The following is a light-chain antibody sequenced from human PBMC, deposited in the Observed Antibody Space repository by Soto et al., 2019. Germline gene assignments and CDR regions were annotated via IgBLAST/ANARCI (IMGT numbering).Light chain of an antibody. CDR2: EVN. J-gene: IGLJ3*02. V-gene: IGLV2-14*01. Sequence: ALTQPASVSGSPGQSITISCTGTSSDLGSYNYVSWYQHHPGKAPKLMIYEVNNRPSGVSNRFSGSKSGNTASLTISGLQAEDEADYYCNSYSSSSTLVFGGGTKLTVL. CDR1: SSDLGSYNY. CDR3: NSYSSSSTLV.